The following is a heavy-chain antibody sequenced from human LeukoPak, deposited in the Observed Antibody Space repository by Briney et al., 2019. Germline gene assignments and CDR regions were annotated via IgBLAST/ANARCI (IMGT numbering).Heavy chain of an antibody. Sequence: HTGGSLRLSCAVSGLTFSGRAMTWVRQAPGQGLQRVSSIDISGDNTAYADAVKGRCTISRDNSRSTLYLQTNDLRGEDSAIYYCANEIRPNDYWGQGTLVTVSS. CDR1: GLTFSGRA. CDR2: IDISGDNT. J-gene: IGHJ4*02. CDR3: ANEIRPNDY. V-gene: IGHV3-23*01.